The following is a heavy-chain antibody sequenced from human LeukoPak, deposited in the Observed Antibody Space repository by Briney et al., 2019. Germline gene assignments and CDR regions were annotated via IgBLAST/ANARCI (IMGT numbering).Heavy chain of an antibody. Sequence: LSETLSLTCTVSGGSISSSSYYWGWIRQPPGKGLEWIGSIYYSGSTYYNPSLKSRVTISVDTSKNQFSLKLSSVTAADTAVYYCAESNGYSYGYFDYWGQGTLVTVSS. CDR2: IYYSGST. CDR1: GGSISSSSYY. J-gene: IGHJ4*02. V-gene: IGHV4-39*01. CDR3: AESNGYSYGYFDY. D-gene: IGHD5-18*01.